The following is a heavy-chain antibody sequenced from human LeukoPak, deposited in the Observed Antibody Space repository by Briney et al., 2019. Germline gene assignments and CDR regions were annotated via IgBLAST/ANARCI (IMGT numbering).Heavy chain of an antibody. J-gene: IGHJ4*02. D-gene: IGHD6-19*01. Sequence: KPSETLSLTCSVSGGSTSSYYWSWIRQPPGKGLEWIGYISDSGSTNYNPSLKSRVTMSVDTSRNQFSLKLSSVTAADTAVYYCVTIAAYGGGWYTIAYWGQGTLVTVSS. V-gene: IGHV4-59*08. CDR2: ISDSGST. CDR1: GGSTSSYY. CDR3: VTIAAYGGGWYTIAY.